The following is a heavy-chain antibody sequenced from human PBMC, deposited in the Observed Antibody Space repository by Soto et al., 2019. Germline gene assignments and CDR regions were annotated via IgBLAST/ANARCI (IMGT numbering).Heavy chain of an antibody. J-gene: IGHJ5*02. V-gene: IGHV1-46*01. CDR2: LNHSRGDT. D-gene: IGHD2-2*01. CDR1: GSTFPSYY. Sequence: VKVSCKASGSTFPSYYEQLGRQAPGQGLEWMGILNHSRGDTSYAQNFQDRVTMTRDTSTSTVYLELSSLKASDTAMYYCARLYCTSSTCDSWFDPWGQGTLVTVSS. CDR3: ARLYCTSSTCDSWFDP.